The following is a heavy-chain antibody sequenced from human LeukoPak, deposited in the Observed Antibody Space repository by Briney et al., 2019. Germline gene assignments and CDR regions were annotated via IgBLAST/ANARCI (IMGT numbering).Heavy chain of an antibody. Sequence: GRSLRLSCAASGFTFDDYAMHWVRQAPGKGLEWVSGISWNSGSIGYADSVKGRFTISRDNAKNSLYLQMNSLRAEDTALYYCAKDNDDYYGSGSYFDYWGQGTLVTVSS. CDR1: GFTFDDYA. CDR2: ISWNSGSI. CDR3: AKDNDDYYGSGSYFDY. V-gene: IGHV3-9*01. D-gene: IGHD3-10*01. J-gene: IGHJ4*02.